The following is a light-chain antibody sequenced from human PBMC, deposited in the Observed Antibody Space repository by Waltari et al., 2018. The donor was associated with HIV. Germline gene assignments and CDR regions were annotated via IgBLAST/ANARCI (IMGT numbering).Light chain of an antibody. Sequence: QSALTQPPSASGSPGQSVTISCSGTISDIGGYHAVSWYQHHPGKAPKLMIYEVTKRPSVVPDRFSGSKSGSTASLTVSGLQAEDEGDYYCSSYGGSNNLVFGGGTKLTVL. CDR3: SSYGGSNNLV. J-gene: IGLJ2*01. CDR2: EVT. V-gene: IGLV2-8*01. CDR1: ISDIGGYHA.